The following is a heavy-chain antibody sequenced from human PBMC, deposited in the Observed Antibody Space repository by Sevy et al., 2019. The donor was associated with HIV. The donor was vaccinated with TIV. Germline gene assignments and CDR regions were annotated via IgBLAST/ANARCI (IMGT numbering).Heavy chain of an antibody. CDR1: GGSISSYY. D-gene: IGHD3-3*01. V-gene: IGHV4-59*01. CDR2: IYYSGST. CDR3: ARGGFWSGSSDNWFDP. Sequence: ETLSLTCTVSGGSISSYYWSWIRQPPGKGLEWIGYIYYSGSTNYNPSLKSRVTISVDTSKNQFSLKLSSVTAADMAVYYCARGGFWSGSSDNWFDPWGQGTLVTVSS. J-gene: IGHJ5*02.